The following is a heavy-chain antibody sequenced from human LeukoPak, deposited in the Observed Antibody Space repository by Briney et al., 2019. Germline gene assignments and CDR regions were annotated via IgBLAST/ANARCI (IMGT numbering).Heavy chain of an antibody. CDR1: GFTFSSYA. D-gene: IGHD2-15*01. CDR3: ARDSRHCSGGSCYNWFDP. CDR2: ISYDGSNK. J-gene: IGHJ5*02. V-gene: IGHV3-30*04. Sequence: GGSLRLSCAASGFTFSSYAMHWVRQAPGKGLEWVAVISYDGSNKYYADSVNGRFTISRDNSKNTLYLQMNSLRAEDTAVYYCARDSRHCSGGSCYNWFDPWGQGTLVTVSS.